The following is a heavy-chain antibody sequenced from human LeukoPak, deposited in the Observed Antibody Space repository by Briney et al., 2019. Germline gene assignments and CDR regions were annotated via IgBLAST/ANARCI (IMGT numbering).Heavy chain of an antibody. V-gene: IGHV3-7*01. CDR3: ARELIYDSSGYYSPYYYYMDV. CDR2: IEQDGSEK. Sequence: GGSLRLSCAASGFTFSSYWMSWVRQAPGKGLEWVANIEQDGSEKYYVDSVKGRFTISRDNAKNSLYLQMNSLRAEDTAVYYCARELIYDSSGYYSPYYYYMDVWGKGTTVTVSS. CDR1: GFTFSSYW. D-gene: IGHD3-22*01. J-gene: IGHJ6*03.